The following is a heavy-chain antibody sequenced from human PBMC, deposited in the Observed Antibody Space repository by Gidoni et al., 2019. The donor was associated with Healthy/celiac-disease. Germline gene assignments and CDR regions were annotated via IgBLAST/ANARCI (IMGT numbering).Heavy chain of an antibody. V-gene: IGHV1-46*01. Sequence: QLHLVQSGAAVKKPGASVTVSCTPSGYTFTSYYMHWVRQAPGQGLEWMGIINPSGGSTSYAKKCQGRVTMTRDTSTSTVYMELSSLRSEDTAVYYCARGDGYNGAEYFQHWGQGTLVTVSS. CDR1: GYTFTSYY. J-gene: IGHJ1*01. CDR2: INPSGGST. CDR3: ARGDGYNGAEYFQH. D-gene: IGHD5-12*01.